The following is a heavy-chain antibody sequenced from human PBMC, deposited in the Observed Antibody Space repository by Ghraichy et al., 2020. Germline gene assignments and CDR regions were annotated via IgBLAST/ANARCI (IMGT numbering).Heavy chain of an antibody. CDR3: AKNGSMWFGESSGAFDV. V-gene: IGHV4-39*01. J-gene: IGHJ3*01. CDR1: GASIRNSNYY. CDR2: VYYVGAA. Sequence: SETLSLTCSVSGASIRNSNYYWGWIRQAPGKGLEWIGAVYYVGAARYNPSLKSRVSMSVDTSKNEISLRLNSVTVADTAVYYCAKNGSMWFGESSGAFDVCAKGQRSSSLQ. D-gene: IGHD3-10*01.